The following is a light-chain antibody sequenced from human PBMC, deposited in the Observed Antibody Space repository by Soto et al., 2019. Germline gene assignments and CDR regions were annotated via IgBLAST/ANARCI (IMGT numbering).Light chain of an antibody. CDR2: GNN. CDR1: SSNFGAPYD. J-gene: IGLJ3*02. V-gene: IGLV1-40*01. Sequence: QSVLTQPPSVSGAPGQRVTISCTGSSSNFGAPYDAHWYQHLPGIAPKLLIYGNNNRPSGVPDRFSGSKSGTSASLAITGLQTGDEADYYCGTWDSSLSAPNWVFGGGTKLTVL. CDR3: GTWDSSLSAPNWV.